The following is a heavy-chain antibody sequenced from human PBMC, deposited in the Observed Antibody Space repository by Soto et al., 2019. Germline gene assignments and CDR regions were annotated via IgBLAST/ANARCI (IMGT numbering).Heavy chain of an antibody. Sequence: GESLKISCKGSEYSFINYWVGWVRQMPGKGLEWMGIIYPGDSDTRYSPSFQGQVTISADKSINTAYLQWSSLKASDTAMYYCARLLGVVLSARGYDYYYVMYVRGQGTTVTVAS. D-gene: IGHD2-2*01. CDR2: IYPGDSDT. J-gene: IGHJ6*02. V-gene: IGHV5-51*01. CDR1: EYSFINYW. CDR3: ARLLGVVLSARGYDYYYVMYV.